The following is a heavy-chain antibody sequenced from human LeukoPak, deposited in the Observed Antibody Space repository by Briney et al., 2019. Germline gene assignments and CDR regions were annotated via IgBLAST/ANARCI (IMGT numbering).Heavy chain of an antibody. CDR1: GFTFSTCW. D-gene: IGHD3-16*01. CDR2: IEQNGSEK. J-gene: IGHJ4*02. CDR3: ARDYD. V-gene: IGHV3-7*04. Sequence: PGGSLRLSCAASGFTFSTCWMTWVSQAPGKGLEWVANIEQNGSEKFYVDSVKGRFTISRDNAKNSLYLQMNSLRVEDTAVYYCARDYDWGQGTLVTVSS.